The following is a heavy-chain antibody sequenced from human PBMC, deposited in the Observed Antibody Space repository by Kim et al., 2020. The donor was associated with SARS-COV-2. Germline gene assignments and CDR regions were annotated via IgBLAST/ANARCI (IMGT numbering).Heavy chain of an antibody. CDR1: GFTFSSYS. CDR2: ISSSSTI. Sequence: GGSLRLSCAASGFTFSSYSMNWVRQAPGKGLEWVSYISSSSTIYYADSVKGRFTISRDNAKNSLYLQMNSLRDEDTAVYYCARDYDSSGSPDYWGQGTLVTVSS. CDR3: ARDYDSSGSPDY. V-gene: IGHV3-48*02. J-gene: IGHJ4*02. D-gene: IGHD3-22*01.